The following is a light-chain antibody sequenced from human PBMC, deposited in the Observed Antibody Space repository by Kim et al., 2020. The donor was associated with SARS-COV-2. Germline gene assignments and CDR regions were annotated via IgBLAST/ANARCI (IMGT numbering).Light chain of an antibody. J-gene: IGKJ4*01. V-gene: IGKV1-33*01. CDR2: DAS. Sequence: SASVGDRVTITCQATDNISDHLNWYQQKPGKAPKRLIYDASNLETGVPSRFSGSGSVTDFTFTISSLQPEDFATYYCQQSDDFVTVGGGTKVDIK. CDR3: QQSDDFVT. CDR1: DNISDH.